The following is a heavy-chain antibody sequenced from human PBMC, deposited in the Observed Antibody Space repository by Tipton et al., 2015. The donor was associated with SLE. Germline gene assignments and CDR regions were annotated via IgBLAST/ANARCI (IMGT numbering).Heavy chain of an antibody. Sequence: SLRLSCAASGFNVSHSFMNWVRQAPGEGLDWLSLISASGNTYYADSVRGRFSISRDNARNSLYLQTNSLRAEDTAVYYCARDGLPVAWDYWGQGTLVTVSS. CDR1: GFNVSHSF. V-gene: IGHV3-66*01. CDR2: ISASGNT. CDR3: ARDGLPVAWDY. D-gene: IGHD6-19*01. J-gene: IGHJ4*02.